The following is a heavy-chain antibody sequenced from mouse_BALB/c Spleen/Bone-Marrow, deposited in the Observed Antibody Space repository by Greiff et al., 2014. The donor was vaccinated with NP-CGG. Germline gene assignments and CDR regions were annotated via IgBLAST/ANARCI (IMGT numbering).Heavy chain of an antibody. J-gene: IGHJ3*01. CDR3: ARDGNWPFDD. CDR1: VYNFPSYW. D-gene: IGHD4-1*01. CDR2: IYPGIGGN. V-gene: IGHV1-55*01. Sequence: CQASVYNFPSYWLTWVKLRPGQGLEWIGDIYPGIGGNHKTEKFKTKATRTVDKSSSTAYMQRTSLASEDSALYYWARDGNWPFDDGGQGTRVNGSA.